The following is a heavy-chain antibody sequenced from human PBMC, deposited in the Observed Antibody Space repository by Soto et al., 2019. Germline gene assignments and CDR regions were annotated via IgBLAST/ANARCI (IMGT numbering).Heavy chain of an antibody. Sequence: QVQLVQSGAEVKKPGASVKVSCKASGYTFTTYDISWVRQAPGQGLEWMGRISTYNGNTNYPQSLQGRLTMTKDTSTTTAYMELSSLRSDDTAVYYCARDPYHVLTVNVPRLYSMDTWGQAITVNVSS. CDR3: ARDPYHVLTVNVPRLYSMDT. D-gene: IGHD3-10*02. J-gene: IGHJ6*02. CDR1: GYTFTTYD. V-gene: IGHV1-18*01. CDR2: ISTYNGNT.